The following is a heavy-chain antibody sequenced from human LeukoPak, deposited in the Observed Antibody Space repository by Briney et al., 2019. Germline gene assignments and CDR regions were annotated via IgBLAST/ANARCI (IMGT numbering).Heavy chain of an antibody. Sequence: GESLKISCKGSGYSFPNYWIAWVRQMPGKGLEWMGIIYPRDSDTRYSPSFEGQVTISVDKSISTAFLQWSSLKASDSAMYYCARQKAGSAFDIWGQGTMVTVSS. J-gene: IGHJ3*02. CDR3: ARQKAGSAFDI. V-gene: IGHV5-51*01. D-gene: IGHD3-10*01. CDR2: IYPRDSDT. CDR1: GYSFPNYW.